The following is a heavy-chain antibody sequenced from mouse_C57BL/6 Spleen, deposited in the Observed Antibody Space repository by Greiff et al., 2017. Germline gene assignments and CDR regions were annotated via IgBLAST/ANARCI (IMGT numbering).Heavy chain of an antibody. D-gene: IGHD1-1*01. CDR3: ARDYYGTLDY. CDR1: GYTFTSYW. Sequence: QVHVKQSGAELVKPGASVKLSCKASGYTFTSYWMHWVKQRPGQGLEWIGMIHPNSGSTNYNEKFKSKATLTVDKSSSTAYMQLSSLTSEDSAVYYCARDYYGTLDYWGQGTTLTVSS. CDR2: IHPNSGST. J-gene: IGHJ2*01. V-gene: IGHV1-64*01.